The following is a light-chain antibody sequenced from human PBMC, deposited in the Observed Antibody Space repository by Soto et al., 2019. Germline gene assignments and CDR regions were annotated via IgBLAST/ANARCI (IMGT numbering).Light chain of an antibody. CDR2: KAS. V-gene: IGKV1-5*03. J-gene: IGKJ1*01. CDR1: QSISSY. CDR3: QHYNSYSEA. Sequence: IQVTQNQSSLSASVGDRVSITCRASQSISSYLNWYQQKPGKAPKLLIYKASTLKSGVPSRFSGSGSGTEFTLTISSLQPDDFATYYCQHYNSYSEAFGQGTKV.